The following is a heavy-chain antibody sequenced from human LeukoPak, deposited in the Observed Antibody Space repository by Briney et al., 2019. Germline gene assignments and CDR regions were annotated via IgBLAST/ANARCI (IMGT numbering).Heavy chain of an antibody. CDR1: GFTFSSYS. CDR3: AKDPLQHTMIVVRDY. Sequence: GGSLRLSCAASGFTFSSYSMNWVRQAPGKGLEWVSSISSSSSYIYYADSVKGRFTISRDNAKNSLYLQMNSLRAEDTAVYYCAKDPLQHTMIVVRDYWGQGTLVTVSS. CDR2: ISSSSSYI. J-gene: IGHJ4*02. D-gene: IGHD3-22*01. V-gene: IGHV3-21*04.